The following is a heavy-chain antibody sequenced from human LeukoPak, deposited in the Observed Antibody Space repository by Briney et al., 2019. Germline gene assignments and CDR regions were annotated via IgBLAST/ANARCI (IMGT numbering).Heavy chain of an antibody. CDR3: ASTIVYCSSTSCYGAYAFDI. CDR2: ISSSSSTI. V-gene: IGHV3-48*04. Sequence: GGSLRLSCAASGFTFSSYGMNWVRQAPGKGLEWVSYISSSSSTIYYADSVKGRFSISRDNAKNSLYLQMNSLRAEDTAVYYCASTIVYCSSTSCYGAYAFDIWGQGTMVTVSS. CDR1: GFTFSSYG. J-gene: IGHJ3*02. D-gene: IGHD2-2*01.